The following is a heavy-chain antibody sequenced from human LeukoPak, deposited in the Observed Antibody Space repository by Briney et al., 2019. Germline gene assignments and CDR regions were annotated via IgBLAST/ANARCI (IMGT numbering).Heavy chain of an antibody. CDR2: IYYSGST. CDR3: ARDSYYGSGTLDY. J-gene: IGHJ4*02. CDR1: GGSISSYY. V-gene: IGHV4-59*01. D-gene: IGHD3-10*01. Sequence: SETLSLTCTVSGGSISSYYWSWIRQPPGKGLEWIGYIYYSGSTNYNPSLKSRVTISVDTSKNQFSLKLSSVTAADTAVYYCARDSYYGSGTLDYWGQGTLVTVSS.